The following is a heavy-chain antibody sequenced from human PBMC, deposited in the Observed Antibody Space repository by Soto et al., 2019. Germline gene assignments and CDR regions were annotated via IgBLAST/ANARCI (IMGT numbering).Heavy chain of an antibody. Sequence: PGGSLRLSCAASGFSFSNSAMTWVRQAPGKGLEWLSAISVSGDSTYYADSVKGRFTISRDNSKNTLYLQVNSLRVEDTAVYYCATLVVVAATYNWFDPWGQGTLVTVSS. CDR3: ATLVVVAATYNWFDP. CDR1: GFSFSNSA. V-gene: IGHV3-23*01. J-gene: IGHJ5*02. D-gene: IGHD2-15*01. CDR2: ISVSGDST.